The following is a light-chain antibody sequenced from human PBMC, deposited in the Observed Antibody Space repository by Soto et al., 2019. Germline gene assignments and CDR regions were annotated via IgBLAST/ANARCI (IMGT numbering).Light chain of an antibody. CDR2: QVS. V-gene: IGKV2-30*01. CDR1: QRIEYSDGNSY. J-gene: IGKJ1*01. Sequence: DVVMTQSPLSLPVTLGQPASTSCRSSQRIEYSDGNSYLSWFQQRPGQSPRRLIYQVSNRDSGVPDRFSCSGSDTDFTLRISRVEAEDVGVYYCMQGTHWPVTFGQGTKVDIK. CDR3: MQGTHWPVT.